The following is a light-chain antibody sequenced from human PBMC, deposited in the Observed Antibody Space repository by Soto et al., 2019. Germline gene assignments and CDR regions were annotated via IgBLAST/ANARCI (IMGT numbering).Light chain of an antibody. CDR2: IKSDGNH. CDR3: QTWGTAIFYV. V-gene: IGLV4-69*01. Sequence: QSVLTQSPSASASLGASVKITCTLSSGHSSYAIAWHQQQPEKGPRYLMKIKSDGNHIKGDGIPDRFSGSSSGAERYLTISSLQSEDEADYYCQTWGTAIFYVFGTGTKVTVL. CDR1: SGHSSYA. J-gene: IGLJ1*01.